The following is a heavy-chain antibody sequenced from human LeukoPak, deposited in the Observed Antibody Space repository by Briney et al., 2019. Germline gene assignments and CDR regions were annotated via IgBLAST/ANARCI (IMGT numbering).Heavy chain of an antibody. Sequence: ASVKVSCKASGYTFTSYGISWVRQAPGQGLEWMGWISAYNGNTNYAQKLQGRVTMTTDTSTSTAYMELRSLRSDDTAVYYCARDFALDYYYGMDVWGQGTTVTVSS. V-gene: IGHV1-18*01. CDR1: GYTFTSYG. CDR3: ARDFALDYYYGMDV. D-gene: IGHD3-3*01. CDR2: ISAYNGNT. J-gene: IGHJ6*02.